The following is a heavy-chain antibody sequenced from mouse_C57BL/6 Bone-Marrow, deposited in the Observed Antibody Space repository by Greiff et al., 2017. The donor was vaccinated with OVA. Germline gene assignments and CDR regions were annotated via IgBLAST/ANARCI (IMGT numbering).Heavy chain of an antibody. CDR3: ARGGWLRDYYAMDY. CDR2: INPSNGGT. CDR1: GYTFTSYW. Sequence: VKLKQPGTELVKPGASVKLSCKASGYTFTSYWMHWVKQRPGQGLEWIGNINPSNGGTNYNEKFKSKATLTVDKSSSTAYMQLSSLTTEDSAVYECARGGWLRDYYAMDYWGQGTSVTVSS. J-gene: IGHJ4*01. V-gene: IGHV1-53*01. D-gene: IGHD2-2*01.